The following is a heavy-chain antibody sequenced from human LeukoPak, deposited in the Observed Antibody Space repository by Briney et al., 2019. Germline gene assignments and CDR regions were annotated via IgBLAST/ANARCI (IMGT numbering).Heavy chain of an antibody. D-gene: IGHD2-21*02. J-gene: IGHJ3*02. Sequence: SETLSLTYTVPGGSISSSSYYWGWIRQPPGKGLEWIGSIYYSGSTYYNPSLKSRVTISVDTSKNQFSLKLSFVTAADTAVYYCAREPLNIVVVTAIRTHAFDIWGQGTMVTVSS. CDR3: AREPLNIVVVTAIRTHAFDI. V-gene: IGHV4-39*07. CDR2: IYYSGST. CDR1: GGSISSSSYY.